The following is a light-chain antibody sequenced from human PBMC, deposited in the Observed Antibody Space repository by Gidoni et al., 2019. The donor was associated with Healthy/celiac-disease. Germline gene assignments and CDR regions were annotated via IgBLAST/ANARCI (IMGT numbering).Light chain of an antibody. V-gene: IGLV1-47*01. Sequence: SVLTQPPSASVTPGQRVTISCSGSSSNIGRNYVYWSQQPPGTAPKLLIYRNNQRPSGVPDRCSGSKSGTSASLAISGLRSEDEADYYCAAWDDSLSGPVFGGGTKLTV. CDR1: SSNIGRNY. CDR2: RNN. CDR3: AAWDDSLSGPV. J-gene: IGLJ3*02.